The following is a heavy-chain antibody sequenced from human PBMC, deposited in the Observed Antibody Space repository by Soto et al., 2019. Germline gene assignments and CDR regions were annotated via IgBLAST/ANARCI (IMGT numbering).Heavy chain of an antibody. Sequence: SETLSLTCAVSGAFICTGVYSWSLIRHPQGKGLEWIGYVYQDGSTDYNPSFKGRVTMSVDKSRNHFSLKLSSVTAADTAVYYCAREALWLDTSNWGQGTLVTVSS. V-gene: IGHV4-30-2*01. D-gene: IGHD5-18*01. CDR1: GAFICTGVYS. J-gene: IGHJ4*02. CDR3: AREALWLDTSN. CDR2: VYQDGST.